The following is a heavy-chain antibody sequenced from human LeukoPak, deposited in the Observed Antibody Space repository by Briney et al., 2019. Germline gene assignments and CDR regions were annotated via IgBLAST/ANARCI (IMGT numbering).Heavy chain of an antibody. V-gene: IGHV5-51*01. J-gene: IGHJ6*02. CDR3: ARSAQLLWVGDARRPFYYGMDV. Sequence: GESLQISCKASGYSFPSYWIGWVRQMPGKGLEWMGLIYPGDSDTRYSPSFQGQVTISADKSISTAYLQWSSLKASDTAMYFCARSAQLLWVGDARRPFYYGMDVWGQGTTVTVSS. D-gene: IGHD3-10*01. CDR1: GYSFPSYW. CDR2: IYPGDSDT.